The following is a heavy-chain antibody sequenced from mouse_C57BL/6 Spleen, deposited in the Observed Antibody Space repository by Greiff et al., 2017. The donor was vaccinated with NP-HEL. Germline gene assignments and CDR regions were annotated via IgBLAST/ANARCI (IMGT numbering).Heavy chain of an antibody. CDR2: IDPSDSET. V-gene: IGHV1-52*01. J-gene: IGHJ2*01. Sequence: QVHVKQSGAELVRPGSSVKLSCKASGYTFTSYWMHWVKQRPIQGLEWIGNIDPSDSETHYNQKFKDKATLTVDKSSSTAYMQLSSLTSEDSAVYYCYVDYFDYWGQGTTLTVSS. CDR3: YVDYFDY. CDR1: GYTFTSYW.